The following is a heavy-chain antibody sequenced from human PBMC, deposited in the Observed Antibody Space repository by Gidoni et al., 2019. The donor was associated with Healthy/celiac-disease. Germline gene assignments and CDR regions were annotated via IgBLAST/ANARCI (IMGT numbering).Heavy chain of an antibody. CDR1: GFTFSSYA. CDR2: ISGSGGST. V-gene: IGHV3-23*01. D-gene: IGHD6-13*01. Sequence: EVQLLESGGGLVQPGGSLRLSCSASGFTFSSYAMRWLRQAPGKGLEWASAISGSGGSTYYAEAVKGRFTISRDNSKNTLYLQMNSRRAEDTAVYYCAKDRVPQNPGAAAAGEGAFDIWGQGTMVTVSS. J-gene: IGHJ3*02. CDR3: AKDRVPQNPGAAAAGEGAFDI.